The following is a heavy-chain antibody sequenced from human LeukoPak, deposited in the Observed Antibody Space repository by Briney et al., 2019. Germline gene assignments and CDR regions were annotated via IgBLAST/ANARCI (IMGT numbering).Heavy chain of an antibody. J-gene: IGHJ4*02. CDR2: INPNSGGT. D-gene: IGHD2-15*01. CDR3: ARLRKVVVVAAIKGYFDY. Sequence: ASVKVSCKASGYTFTGYYMHWVRQAPGQGLEWMGWINPNSGGTNYAQKFQGRVTMTRDTSISTAYMELSRLRSDDTAVYYCARLRKVVVVAAIKGYFDYWGQGTLVTVSS. V-gene: IGHV1-2*02. CDR1: GYTFTGYY.